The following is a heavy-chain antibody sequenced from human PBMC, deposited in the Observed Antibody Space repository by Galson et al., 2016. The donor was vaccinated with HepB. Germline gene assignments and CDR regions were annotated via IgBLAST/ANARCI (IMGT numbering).Heavy chain of an antibody. CDR1: GFRVSAHH. V-gene: IGHV3-53*01. J-gene: IGHJ4*02. Sequence: SLRLSCAVSGFRVSAHHVGWFRQAPGKGLECVSVLYGGGGTYHTDSVKGRFSVSRDNSKNIVYLQMNSLRADDTAVYYCVGYGGNSGRGQGTLVTVSS. CDR2: LYGGGGT. D-gene: IGHD4-23*01. CDR3: VGYGGNSG.